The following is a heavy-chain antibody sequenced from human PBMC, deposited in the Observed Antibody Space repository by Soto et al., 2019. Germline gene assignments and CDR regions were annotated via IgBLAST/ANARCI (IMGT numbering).Heavy chain of an antibody. V-gene: IGHV3-30-3*01. D-gene: IGHD6-19*01. CDR1: GFTFSSYA. CDR3: ARGKSPYSSGWHNRHFDY. CDR2: ISYDGSNK. J-gene: IGHJ4*02. Sequence: QVQLVESGGGVVQPGRSLRLSCAASGFTFSSYAMHWVRQAPGKGLEWVAVISYDGSNKYYADSVKGRFNISRDNSKNTLYLQMNILRAEDTAVYYCARGKSPYSSGWHNRHFDYWGQGTLVTVSS.